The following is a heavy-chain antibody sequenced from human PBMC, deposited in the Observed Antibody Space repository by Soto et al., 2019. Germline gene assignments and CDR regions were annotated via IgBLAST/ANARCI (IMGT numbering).Heavy chain of an antibody. CDR1: GGTFSSYA. CDR3: ARDLELQRERRSGLYYYGMDV. D-gene: IGHD1-1*01. V-gene: IGHV1-69*12. CDR2: IIPIFGTA. J-gene: IGHJ6*02. Sequence: QVQLVQSGAEVKKPGSSVKVSCKASGGTFSSYAISWVRQAPGQGLEWMGGIIPIFGTANYAQKFQGRVTITADESTSTAYMELSSLRSEDTAVYYCARDLELQRERRSGLYYYGMDVWGQGTTVTVSS.